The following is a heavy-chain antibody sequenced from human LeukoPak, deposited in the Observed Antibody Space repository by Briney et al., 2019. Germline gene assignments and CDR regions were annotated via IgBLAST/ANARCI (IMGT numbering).Heavy chain of an antibody. CDR2: ISGYNGIT. J-gene: IGHJ4*02. D-gene: IGHD6-19*01. CDR3: GRDTVRTTVAGGPDY. Sequence: ASVKVSCKASGYIFTTYGISWVRQAPGQGLEWMGWISGYNGITIYAQKFQGRVTMTTDTSTSTAYMELGSLRSDDTAVYYCGRDTVRTTVAGGPDYWGQGTLVTVSS. V-gene: IGHV1-18*01. CDR1: GYIFTTYG.